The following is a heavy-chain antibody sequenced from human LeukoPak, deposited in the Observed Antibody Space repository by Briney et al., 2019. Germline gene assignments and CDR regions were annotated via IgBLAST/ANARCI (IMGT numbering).Heavy chain of an antibody. Sequence: ASVKVSCKASGYTFTGYYMHWVRQAPGQGLEWMGRINPNSGGTNYAQKLQGRVTMTTDTSTSTAYMELRSLRSDDTAVYYCARPAYYDSSGYVIDYWGQGTLVTVSS. D-gene: IGHD3-22*01. V-gene: IGHV1-2*06. CDR1: GYTFTGYY. CDR2: INPNSGGT. J-gene: IGHJ4*02. CDR3: ARPAYYDSSGYVIDY.